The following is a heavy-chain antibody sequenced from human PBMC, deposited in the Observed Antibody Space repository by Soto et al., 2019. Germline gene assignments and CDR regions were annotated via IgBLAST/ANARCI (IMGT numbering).Heavy chain of an antibody. Sequence: QVQLQQWGAGLLKPSETLSLTCAVYGGSFSGYYWSWIRQPPGKGLEWIGEINHSGSTNYNPSLKSRVTISVATSKNQFSLKLSSVTAADTAVYYCARDKTFIAVAGLFDYWGQGTLVTVSS. J-gene: IGHJ4*02. D-gene: IGHD6-19*01. CDR1: GGSFSGYY. CDR3: ARDKTFIAVAGLFDY. CDR2: INHSGST. V-gene: IGHV4-34*01.